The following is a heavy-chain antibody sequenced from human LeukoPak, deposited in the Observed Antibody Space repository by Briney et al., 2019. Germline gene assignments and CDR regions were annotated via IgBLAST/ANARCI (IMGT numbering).Heavy chain of an antibody. D-gene: IGHD6-6*01. CDR3: ARRSGQLVDYDY. CDR2: INTDGSST. Sequence: PGGSLRLSCAASGFTFSSYAMSWVRQAPGKGLVWVSRINTDGSSTSYADSVKGRFTISRDNAKNTLYLQMNSLRAEDTAVYYCARRSGQLVDYDYWGQGTLVTVSS. J-gene: IGHJ4*02. CDR1: GFTFSSYA. V-gene: IGHV3-74*01.